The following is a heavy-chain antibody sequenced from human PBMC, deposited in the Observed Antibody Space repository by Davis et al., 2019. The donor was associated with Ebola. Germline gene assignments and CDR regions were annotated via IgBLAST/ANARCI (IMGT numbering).Heavy chain of an antibody. CDR3: TRGGWDTTGYRFDP. Sequence: PGGSLRLSCAASGFTSGRYAMSWVRQAPGKGLEWVAAITDTGGRTHYADSVKGRFTISRDNAKNTLYLQMNSLRVEDTAVYYCTRGGWDTTGYRFDPWGQGTLVTVSS. CDR1: GFTSGRYA. V-gene: IGHV3-23*01. CDR2: ITDTGGRT. J-gene: IGHJ5*02. D-gene: IGHD1-26*01.